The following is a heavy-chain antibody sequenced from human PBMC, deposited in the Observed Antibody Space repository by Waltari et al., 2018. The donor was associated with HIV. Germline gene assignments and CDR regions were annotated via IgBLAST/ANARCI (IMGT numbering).Heavy chain of an antibody. J-gene: IGHJ4*02. D-gene: IGHD3-22*01. V-gene: IGHV4-59*01. Sequence: VQLQESGPGLVKPSETLSLTCSVSGGSISSYYWSWIRQPPGKGLEWIGYIYYSGSTNYNPSLKSRVTISVDTSKNQFSLKLSSVTAADTAVYYCARGGSSGYYYGWGQGTLVTVSS. CDR3: ARGGSSGYYYG. CDR2: IYYSGST. CDR1: GGSISSYY.